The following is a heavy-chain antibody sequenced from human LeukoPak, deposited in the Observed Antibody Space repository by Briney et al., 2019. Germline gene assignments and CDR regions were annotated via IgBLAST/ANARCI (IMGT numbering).Heavy chain of an antibody. CDR3: ARDGLGYSGAFGHWFDP. D-gene: IGHD3-10*01. CDR2: ISSSGSTI. CDR1: GFTFSTYE. Sequence: GGSLRLSCAASGFTFSTYEMNWVRQAPGEGLEWVSYISSSGSTINYADSVKGRSTISRDNAKNSLYLQMNSLRAEDTAVYYCARDGLGYSGAFGHWFDPWGQGTLVTVSS. V-gene: IGHV3-48*03. J-gene: IGHJ5*02.